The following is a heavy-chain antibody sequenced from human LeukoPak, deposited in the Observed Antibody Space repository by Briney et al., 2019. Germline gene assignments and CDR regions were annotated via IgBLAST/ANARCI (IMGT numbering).Heavy chain of an antibody. CDR3: ARTTMVRGVTRHFDY. D-gene: IGHD3-10*01. V-gene: IGHV5-51*01. CDR1: GYSFTSYW. Sequence: GESLKISCKGSGYSFTSYWIGWVRQMPGKGLEWMGIIYPGDSDTRHSPSFQGQVTISPDKSISTAYRQWSSLKASDTAMYYCARTTMVRGVTRHFDYWGQGTLVTVSS. J-gene: IGHJ4*02. CDR2: IYPGDSDT.